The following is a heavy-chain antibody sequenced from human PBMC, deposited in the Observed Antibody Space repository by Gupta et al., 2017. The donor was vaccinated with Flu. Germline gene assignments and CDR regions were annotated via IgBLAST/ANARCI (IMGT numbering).Heavy chain of an antibody. CDR2: ISGSGGST. CDR3: AKDQLPGIAVAGKYPFDY. CDR1: GFTFSSYA. V-gene: IGHV3-23*01. D-gene: IGHD6-19*01. Sequence: EVQLLESGGGLVQPGGSLRLSCAASGFTFSSYAMSWVRQAPGKGLEWVSAISGSGGSTYYADSVKGRFTISRDNSKNTLYLQMNSLRAEDTAVYYCAKDQLPGIAVAGKYPFDYWGQGTLVTVSS. J-gene: IGHJ4*02.